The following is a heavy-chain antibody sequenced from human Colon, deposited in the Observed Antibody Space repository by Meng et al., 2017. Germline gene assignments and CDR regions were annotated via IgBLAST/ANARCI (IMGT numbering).Heavy chain of an antibody. Sequence: SETLSLTCTVSSGSISSYYWSWIRQPVGKGLELVGRIYSSGSAIYNSSLKGRVTMSVDTSKHEFSLRLSSVTAADTAVYYCAKYLVRGNIIQGHAAFDMWGQGTMVTVSS. J-gene: IGHJ3*02. V-gene: IGHV4-4*07. CDR2: IYSSGSA. CDR1: SGSISSYY. D-gene: IGHD3-10*01. CDR3: AKYLVRGNIIQGHAAFDM.